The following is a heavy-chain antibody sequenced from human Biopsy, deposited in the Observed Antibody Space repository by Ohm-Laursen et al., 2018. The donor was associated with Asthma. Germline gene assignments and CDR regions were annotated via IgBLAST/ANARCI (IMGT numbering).Heavy chain of an antibody. D-gene: IGHD6-25*01. J-gene: IGHJ6*02. V-gene: IGHV3-11*01. CDR1: GFSFSDYY. CDR3: ARVFESSEWGPFYHFGLDV. Sequence: SLRLSCAASGFSFSDYYMTWMRQAPGKGLEWVSYISRSGSTTYPAESVKGRFTISRDNAQKSLFLQMGSLRAEDTAIYYCARVFESSEWGPFYHFGLDVWGQGTTVAVSS. CDR2: ISRSGSTT.